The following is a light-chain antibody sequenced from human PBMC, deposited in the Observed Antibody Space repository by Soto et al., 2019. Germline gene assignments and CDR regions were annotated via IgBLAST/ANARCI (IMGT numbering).Light chain of an antibody. Sequence: ETVLTQSPGTLSLSPGERATLSCRASQSVSSSYLGWYQQKPGQAPRLLIYGASSRATGIPEMFSGSGSGTDFTLTISRLEPEDFAVYYWQQYGTSVTFGQGTKVEIK. CDR2: GAS. J-gene: IGKJ1*01. CDR1: QSVSSSY. CDR3: QQYGTSVT. V-gene: IGKV3-20*01.